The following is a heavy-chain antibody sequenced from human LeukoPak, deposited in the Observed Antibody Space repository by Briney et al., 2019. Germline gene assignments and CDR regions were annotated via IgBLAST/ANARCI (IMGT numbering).Heavy chain of an antibody. Sequence: SETLSLTCTVSGYSISSGYYWGWIRQPPGKGLEWIGSIYHSGSTYYNPSLKSRVTISVDTSKNQFSLKLSSVTAADTAVYYCARNYYYYYGMDVWGQGTTVTVSS. CDR1: GYSISSGYY. CDR3: ARNYYYYYGMDV. V-gene: IGHV4-38-2*02. J-gene: IGHJ6*02. CDR2: IYHSGST.